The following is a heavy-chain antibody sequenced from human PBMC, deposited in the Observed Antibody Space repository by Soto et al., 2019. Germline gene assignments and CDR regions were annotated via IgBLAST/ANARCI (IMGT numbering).Heavy chain of an antibody. V-gene: IGHV3-74*03. CDR1: GFDFSNSW. Sequence: EVQLVESGGGLVQPGGSLRLSCEASGFDFSNSWIHWVRQGPGKGLVWVSHINSDGSGTTYADSVKCRFTISIDNAKNSVYLQMHSVSAEAAAVCDSAKKKAYAMDVWGQGTTVTVSS. CDR3: AKKKAYAMDV. CDR2: INSDGSGT. J-gene: IGHJ6*02.